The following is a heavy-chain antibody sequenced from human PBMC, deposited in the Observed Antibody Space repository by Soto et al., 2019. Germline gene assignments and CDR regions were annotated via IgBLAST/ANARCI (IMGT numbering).Heavy chain of an antibody. CDR3: ARDREGCSSTSCYTIYGMDV. Sequence: QVQLVESGGGVVQPGRSLRLSCAASGFTFSSYGMHWVRQAPGKGLEWVAVIWYDGSNKYYADSVKGRFTISRDNSKNTLSLQMNSLRAEDTAVYYCARDREGCSSTSCYTIYGMDVWGQGTTVTVSS. J-gene: IGHJ6*02. V-gene: IGHV3-33*01. CDR1: GFTFSSYG. D-gene: IGHD2-2*02. CDR2: IWYDGSNK.